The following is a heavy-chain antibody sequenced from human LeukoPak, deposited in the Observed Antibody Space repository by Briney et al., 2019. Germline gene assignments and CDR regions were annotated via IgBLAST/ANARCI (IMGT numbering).Heavy chain of an antibody. CDR3: AKGGPTGSNYFDF. Sequence: GGSLRLSCAASGFTVSSNYMSWVRQAPGKGLEWVSVISGSGYYSYYADSVKGRFTVSRDNSKTTLYLQMNSPRADDTAVYYCAKGGPTGSNYFDFWGQGTLVTVSS. D-gene: IGHD1-26*01. V-gene: IGHV3-23*01. J-gene: IGHJ4*02. CDR1: GFTVSSNY. CDR2: ISGSGYYS.